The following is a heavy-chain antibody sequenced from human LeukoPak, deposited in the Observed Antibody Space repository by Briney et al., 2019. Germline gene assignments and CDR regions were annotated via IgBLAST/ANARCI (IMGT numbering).Heavy chain of an antibody. J-gene: IGHJ6*02. D-gene: IGHD6-13*01. CDR1: GDSISSYY. CDR2: IYYSGRT. CDR3: ARGGYGSTMDV. V-gene: IGHV4-59*07. Sequence: DTLSLTCTVSGDSISSYYWSWLRQPPGKGLEGIGYIYYSGRTNYNPSLKSRVTISVDTSKKQFSLKLSSVTAADTAVYYCARGGYGSTMDVWGHGTTVTVSS.